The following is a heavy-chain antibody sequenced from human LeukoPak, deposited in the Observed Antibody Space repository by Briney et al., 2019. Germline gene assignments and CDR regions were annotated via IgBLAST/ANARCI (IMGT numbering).Heavy chain of an antibody. CDR3: ARGGRKSNDAFDI. Sequence: SQTLSLTCAVSGGSISSGGYSWSWIRQPPGKGLEWIGYIYHSGSTYYNPSLKSRVTISVDRSKNQFSLKLSSVTAADTAVYYCARGGRKSNDAFDIWGQGTMVTVPS. CDR1: GGSISSGGYS. V-gene: IGHV4-30-2*01. J-gene: IGHJ3*02. CDR2: IYHSGST.